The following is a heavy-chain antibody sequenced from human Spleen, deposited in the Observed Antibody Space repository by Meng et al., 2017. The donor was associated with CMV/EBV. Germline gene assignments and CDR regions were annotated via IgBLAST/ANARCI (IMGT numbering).Heavy chain of an antibody. CDR2: IYYIGST. CDR3: ARWQQLARGWFDP. D-gene: IGHD6-13*01. J-gene: IGHJ5*02. Sequence: TVSGGSVSSDSYYWSWIRQPPGKGLEWIGYIYYIGSTNYNPSLKSRVTISLDTSKSQFSLKLSSLTAADTAVYYCARWQQLARGWFDPWGQGTLVTVSS. CDR1: GGSVSSDSYY. V-gene: IGHV4-61*01.